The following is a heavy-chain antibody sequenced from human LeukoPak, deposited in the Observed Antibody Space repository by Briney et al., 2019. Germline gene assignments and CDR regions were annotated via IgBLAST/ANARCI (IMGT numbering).Heavy chain of an antibody. V-gene: IGHV3-30*04. D-gene: IGHD3-3*01. CDR1: GFTFSSYA. CDR3: ASGGLRHEYYFDY. Sequence: GGSLRLSCAASGFTFSSYAMSWVRQAPGKGLEWVAVITYDGTNKYYADSVKGRFTISRENSKNMLYLQMNSLRGEDTAVYYCASGGLRHEYYFDYWGQGTLVTVSS. J-gene: IGHJ4*02. CDR2: ITYDGTNK.